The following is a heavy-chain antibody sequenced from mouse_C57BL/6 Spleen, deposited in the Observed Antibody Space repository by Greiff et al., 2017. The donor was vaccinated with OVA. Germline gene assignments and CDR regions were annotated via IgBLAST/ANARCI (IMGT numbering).Heavy chain of an antibody. J-gene: IGHJ4*01. CDR2: INPNNGGT. V-gene: IGHV1-26*01. D-gene: IGHD1-1*01. CDR1: GYTFTDYY. Sequence: VQLQQSGPELVKPGASVKISCKASGYTFTDYYMNWVKQSHGKSLEWIGDINPNNGGTSYNQKFKGKATLTVDKSSSTAYMELRSLTSEDSAVYYCASCPHYYGSSYGYAMDYWGQGTSVTVSS. CDR3: ASCPHYYGSSYGYAMDY.